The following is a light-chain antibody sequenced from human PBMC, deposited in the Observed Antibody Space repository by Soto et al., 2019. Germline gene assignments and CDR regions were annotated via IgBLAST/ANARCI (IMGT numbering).Light chain of an antibody. J-gene: IGLJ1*01. V-gene: IGLV2-11*01. Sequence: QSALTQPRSVSGSPGQSVTISCTGTSSDVGDYNYVSWYQQHPGKAPKLMIYDVNKRPSGVPDRFSGSKSGNTASLTISGLQAEDESDYYCCSYAGSYTFYVFGTGTKLTVL. CDR1: SSDVGDYNY. CDR2: DVN. CDR3: CSYAGSYTFYV.